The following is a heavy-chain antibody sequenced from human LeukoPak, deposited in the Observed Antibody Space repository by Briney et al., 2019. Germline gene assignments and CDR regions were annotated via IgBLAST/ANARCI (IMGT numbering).Heavy chain of an antibody. J-gene: IGHJ4*02. Sequence: GGSLRLSCAASGFTFSSYWMHWVRQAPGKGLVWVSRINSDGSSTSYADSVKGRFTISRDNAKNTLYLQMNSLRAEDAAVYYCAKAPVTSCRGAFCYPFDYWGQGTLVTVSS. CDR1: GFTFSSYW. CDR3: AKAPVTSCRGAFCYPFDY. V-gene: IGHV3-74*01. D-gene: IGHD2-15*01. CDR2: INSDGSST.